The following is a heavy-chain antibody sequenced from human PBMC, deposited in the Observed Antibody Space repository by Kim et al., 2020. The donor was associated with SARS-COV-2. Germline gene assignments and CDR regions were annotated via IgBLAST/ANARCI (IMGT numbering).Heavy chain of an antibody. J-gene: IGHJ5*02. V-gene: IGHV4-34*01. CDR2: INHSGST. D-gene: IGHD3-10*01. Sequence: SETLSLTCAVYGGSFSGYYWSWIRQPPGKGLEWIGEINHSGSTNYNPSLKSRVTISVDTSKNQFSLKLSSVTAADTAVYYCARGPGRAGPHITMVRGVIKGNWFDPWGQGTLVTVSS. CDR1: GGSFSGYY. CDR3: ARGPGRAGPHITMVRGVIKGNWFDP.